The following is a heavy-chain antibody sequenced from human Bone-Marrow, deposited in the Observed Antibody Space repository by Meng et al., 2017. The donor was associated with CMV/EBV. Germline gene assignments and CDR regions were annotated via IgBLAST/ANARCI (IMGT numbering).Heavy chain of an antibody. Sequence: GSISCGGYSWSWLRQHPGKGLEWIGYIYYSGSTYYNPSLKSRVTISVDTSKNQFSLKLSSVTAADTAVYYCARSQYYYDSSGYCFDYWGQGTLVTVSS. V-gene: IGHV4-31*02. D-gene: IGHD3-22*01. CDR2: IYYSGST. J-gene: IGHJ4*02. CDR3: ARSQYYYDSSGYCFDY. CDR1: GSISCGGYS.